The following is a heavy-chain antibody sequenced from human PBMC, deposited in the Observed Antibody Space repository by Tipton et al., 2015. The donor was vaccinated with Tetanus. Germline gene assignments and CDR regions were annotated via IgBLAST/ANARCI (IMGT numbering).Heavy chain of an antibody. J-gene: IGHJ4*02. CDR1: GVSISSGDYC. Sequence: TLSLTCTVSGVSISSGDYCWSWIRQPPGKGLEWIGRIYYSGSTSYNPSLKSRVTISVDTSKNQFSLELNSVTAADTAVYYCARRGGDFLTGYYDSWGQGTLVTVSS. D-gene: IGHD3-9*01. CDR2: IYYSGST. CDR3: ARRGGDFLTGYYDS. V-gene: IGHV4-39*01.